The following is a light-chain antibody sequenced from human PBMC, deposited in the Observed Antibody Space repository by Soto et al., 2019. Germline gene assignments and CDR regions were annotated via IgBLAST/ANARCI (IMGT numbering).Light chain of an antibody. CDR1: QSINSW. Sequence: DIQMTQSPSTLSASVGDRVTITCRASQSINSWLAWYQQEPGKAPKLLIYKASNLKSGVPSRFSGSGSWTDFTLTISSLQADDFSTYYCQHYTSYPPWTFGQGTKVDIK. CDR3: QHYTSYPPWT. V-gene: IGKV1-5*03. J-gene: IGKJ1*01. CDR2: KAS.